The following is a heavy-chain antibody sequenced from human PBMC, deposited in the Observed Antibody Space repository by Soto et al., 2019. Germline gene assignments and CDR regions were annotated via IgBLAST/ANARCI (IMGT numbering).Heavy chain of an antibody. CDR1: GGSISSYY. V-gene: IGHV4-59*01. CDR3: ARMVVAAEGDAFDI. J-gene: IGHJ3*02. CDR2: IYYSGST. Sequence: QVQLQESGPGLVKPSETLSLTCTVSGGSISSYYWSWIRQPPGKGLEWIGYIYYSGSTNYNPSLKSRVTISVDTSKNQCSLKLSSVTAADTAVYYCARMVVAAEGDAFDIWGQGTMVTVSS. D-gene: IGHD2-15*01.